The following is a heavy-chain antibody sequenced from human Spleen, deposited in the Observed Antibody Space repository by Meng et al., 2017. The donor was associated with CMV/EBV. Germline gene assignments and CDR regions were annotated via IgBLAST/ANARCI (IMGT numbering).Heavy chain of an antibody. CDR3: ARALTDTMVRGIYSYYYGMDV. D-gene: IGHD3-10*01. CDR1: GFTFSTYW. J-gene: IGHJ6*02. V-gene: IGHV3-74*01. CDR2: INSDGSTT. Sequence: GESLKISCAASGFTFSTYWMHWVRQAPGKGPVWVSRINSDGSTTTYADSVRGRFTISRDNAKNTLYLQMSSLRAEDTAVYFCARALTDTMVRGIYSYYYGMDVWGQGTTVTVSS.